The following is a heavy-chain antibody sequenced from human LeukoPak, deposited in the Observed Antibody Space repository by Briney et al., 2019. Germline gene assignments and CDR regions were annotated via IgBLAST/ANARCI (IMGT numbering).Heavy chain of an antibody. Sequence: SETLSLTCTVSGGSISSSNWWSWVRQPPGKGLEWIGEIYHSGSTNYNPSLKSRVTISVDKSKNQFSLKLSSVTAADTAVYYCARDGGRYYYDSSGYPGMDVWGQGTTVTVSS. V-gene: IGHV4-4*02. D-gene: IGHD3-22*01. CDR1: GGSISSSNW. CDR2: IYHSGST. J-gene: IGHJ6*02. CDR3: ARDGGRYYYDSSGYPGMDV.